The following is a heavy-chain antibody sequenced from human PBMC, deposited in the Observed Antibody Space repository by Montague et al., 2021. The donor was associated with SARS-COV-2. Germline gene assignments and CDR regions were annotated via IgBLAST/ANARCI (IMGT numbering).Heavy chain of an antibody. V-gene: IGHV6-1*01. CDR3: ASGRMVPYSSSWTTLYYYYGMDV. J-gene: IGHJ6*02. D-gene: IGHD6-13*01. CDR1: GDSVSRNSAA. Sequence: CAISGDSVSRNSAAWNWIRQSPSRGLEWLGRTYYRSKWYNDYAVXVKXRITINPDTSKNQFSLQLNSVTPEDTAVYYCASGRMVPYSSSWTTLYYYYGMDVWGQGTTVTVSS. CDR2: TYYRSKWYN.